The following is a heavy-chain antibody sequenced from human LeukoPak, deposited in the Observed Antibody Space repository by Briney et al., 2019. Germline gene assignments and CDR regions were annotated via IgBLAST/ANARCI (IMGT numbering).Heavy chain of an antibody. J-gene: IGHJ4*02. Sequence: GGSLRLSCAASGFTFSSYAISWVRQAPGKGLEWVSAISGSGGSTYYADSVKGRFTISRDNSKNTLYLQMNSLRAEDTAVYYCAKAARLYYGSGSYSDYWGQGTLVTVSS. V-gene: IGHV3-23*01. CDR3: AKAARLYYGSGSYSDY. CDR2: ISGSGGST. D-gene: IGHD3-10*01. CDR1: GFTFSSYA.